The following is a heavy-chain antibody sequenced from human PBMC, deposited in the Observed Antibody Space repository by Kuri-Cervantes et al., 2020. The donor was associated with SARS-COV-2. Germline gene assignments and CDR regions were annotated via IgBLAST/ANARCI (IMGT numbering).Heavy chain of an antibody. J-gene: IGHJ4*02. CDR2: IKSKTDGGTT. V-gene: IGHV3-15*01. CDR3: ARGSYDFWSGYYGVSGLEVSFDY. D-gene: IGHD3-3*01. Sequence: GGSLRLSCAASGFTFSNAWMSWVRQAPGKGLEWVGRIKSKTDGGTTDYAAPVKGRFTISRDDSKNTLYLQMNSLRAEDTAVYYCARGSYDFWSGYYGVSGLEVSFDYWGQGTLVTVSS. CDR1: GFTFSNAW.